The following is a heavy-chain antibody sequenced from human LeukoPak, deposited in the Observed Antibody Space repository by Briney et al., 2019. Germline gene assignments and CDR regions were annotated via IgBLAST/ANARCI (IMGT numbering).Heavy chain of an antibody. CDR1: GGSISSYF. CDR2: IYYSGTT. Sequence: PSETLSLTCTVSGGSISSYFWSWIRQPPGKGLEWIGYIYYSGTTNYNPSLKSRVIISVDTSKNQFSLKLTSVTAADTAVYYCATTRRLTMIGGAFDIWGQGTMVIVSS. CDR3: ATTRRLTMIGGAFDI. V-gene: IGHV4-59*08. D-gene: IGHD3-10*01. J-gene: IGHJ3*02.